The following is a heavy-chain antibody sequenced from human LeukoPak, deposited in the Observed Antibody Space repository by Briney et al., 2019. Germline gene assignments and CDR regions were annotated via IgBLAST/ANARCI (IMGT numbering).Heavy chain of an antibody. CDR3: AKRLRDGYNSPIDS. CDR1: GFTFSSYE. V-gene: IGHV3-48*03. CDR2: ISSSGSTI. D-gene: IGHD5-24*01. J-gene: IGHJ4*02. Sequence: GGSLRLSCAASGFTFSSYEMNWVRQAPGKGLEWVSYISSSGSTIYYADSVKGRFTISRDNSRNTLFLQMNSLRAEDTALYYCAKRLRDGYNSPIDSWGQGTLVTVSS.